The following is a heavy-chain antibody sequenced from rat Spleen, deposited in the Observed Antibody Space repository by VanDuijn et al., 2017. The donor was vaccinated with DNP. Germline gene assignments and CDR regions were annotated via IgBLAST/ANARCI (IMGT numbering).Heavy chain of an antibody. CDR2: ISSSSSYI. CDR3: ARLIYYYDAGDY. CDR1: GFTFSNYG. Sequence: EVQLVESGGGLVQPGRSLKLSCLASGFTFSNYGMNWIRQAPGKGLEWVASISSSSSYIYYADTVKGRFTISRENAKNTLYLQMNSLRSEDTALYYCARLIYYYDAGDYWGQGVMVTVSS. V-gene: IGHV5-34*01. D-gene: IGHD1-12*01. J-gene: IGHJ2*01.